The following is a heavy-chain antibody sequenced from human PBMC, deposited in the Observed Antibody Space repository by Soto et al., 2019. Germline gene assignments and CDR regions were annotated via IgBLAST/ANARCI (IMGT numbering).Heavy chain of an antibody. D-gene: IGHD2-2*01. CDR3: ARAPGYQLVIPWFDP. V-gene: IGHV4-59*01. J-gene: IGHJ5*02. CDR2: IYYSGST. CDR1: GGSIRSYY. Sequence: SETLSLTRPVSGGSIRSYYWSWSRQPPGKGLEWIGYIYYSGSTNYNPSLKSRVTISVDTSKNQFSLKLSSVTAADTAVYYCARAPGYQLVIPWFDPWGQGTLVTVSS.